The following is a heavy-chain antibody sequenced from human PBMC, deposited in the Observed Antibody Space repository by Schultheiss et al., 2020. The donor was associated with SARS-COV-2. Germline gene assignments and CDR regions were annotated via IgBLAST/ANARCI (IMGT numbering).Heavy chain of an antibody. D-gene: IGHD3-22*01. CDR2: IYYSGST. Sequence: SETLSLTCTVSGGTISSSSYYWGWIRQPPGKGLEWIGNIYYSGSTYYNPSLKSRVTISVDTSKNQFSLKLSSVTAADTAVYYCARNPYYYDSSGYQPKYYFDYWGQGTLVTVSS. CDR1: GGTISSSSYY. J-gene: IGHJ4*02. V-gene: IGHV4-39*07. CDR3: ARNPYYYDSSGYQPKYYFDY.